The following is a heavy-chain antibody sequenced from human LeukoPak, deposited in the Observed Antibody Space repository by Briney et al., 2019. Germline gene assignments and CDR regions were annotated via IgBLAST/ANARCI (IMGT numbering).Heavy chain of an antibody. CDR2: ISAYNGNT. CDR1: GYTFTSYG. J-gene: IGHJ4*02. CDR3: ARGAHYDSSGYFGY. D-gene: IGHD3-22*01. V-gene: IGHV1-18*01. Sequence: ASVKVSCKASGYTFTSYGISWVRQAPGQGLEWMGWISAYNGNTNYAQKLQGRVTTTTDTSTSTAYMELRSLRSDDTAVYYCARGAHYDSSGYFGYWGQGTLVTVSS.